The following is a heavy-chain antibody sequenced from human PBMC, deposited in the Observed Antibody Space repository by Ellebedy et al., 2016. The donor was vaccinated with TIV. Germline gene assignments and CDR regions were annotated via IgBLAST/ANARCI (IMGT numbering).Heavy chain of an antibody. D-gene: IGHD6-19*01. Sequence: MPGGSLRLSCTVSGGSISSYYWSWIRQPPGKGLEWIGYIYYSGSTNYNPSLKSRVTISGDTSKNQFSLKLSSVTAADTAVYYCAREDYSSGYDYWGQGTLVTVSS. CDR3: AREDYSSGYDY. CDR2: IYYSGST. CDR1: GGSISSYY. J-gene: IGHJ4*02. V-gene: IGHV4-59*01.